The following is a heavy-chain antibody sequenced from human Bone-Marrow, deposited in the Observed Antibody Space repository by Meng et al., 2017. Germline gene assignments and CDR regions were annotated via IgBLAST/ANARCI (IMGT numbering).Heavy chain of an antibody. CDR3: ARTPGIAVAVGMDV. V-gene: IGHV1-69*02. CDR2: IIPILGIA. J-gene: IGHJ6*02. CDR1: GGTYSSYT. Sequence: QVQLVQSGAEVKKPGYSVKVSCKASGGTYSSYTISWVRQAPGQGLEWMGRIIPILGIANYAQKFQGRVTITADKSTSTAYMELSSLRSEDTAVYYCARTPGIAVAVGMDVWGQGTTVTVSS. D-gene: IGHD6-19*01.